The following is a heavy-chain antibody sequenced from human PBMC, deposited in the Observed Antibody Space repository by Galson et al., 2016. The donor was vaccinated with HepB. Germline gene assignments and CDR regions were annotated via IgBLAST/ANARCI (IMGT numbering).Heavy chain of an antibody. V-gene: IGHV3-23*01. CDR3: VRLGGYNDIDH. CDR1: GFSFNNYG. J-gene: IGHJ4*02. CDR2: ISDTGII. Sequence: SLRLSCAVSGFSFNNYGMIWVRQAPGKGLEWVSGISDTGIIHYADSVKGRFTISRDTSKNTLYLQMNSLRAEDTAVYYCVRLGGYNDIDHWGQGTLVTVSS. D-gene: IGHD5-24*01.